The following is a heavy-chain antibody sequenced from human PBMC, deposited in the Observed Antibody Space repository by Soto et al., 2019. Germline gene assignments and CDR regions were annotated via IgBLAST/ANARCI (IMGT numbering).Heavy chain of an antibody. Sequence: QVQLVQSGAEVKKPGSSVKVSCKASGGTFSSYAISWVRQAPGQGLEWMGGIIPIFGTANYAQKFQGRVTITADKSTSTAYRELSSLRSEDTAVYYCARDITTVTTELIYGMDVWGQGTTVTVSS. J-gene: IGHJ6*02. V-gene: IGHV1-69*06. CDR3: ARDITTVTTELIYGMDV. D-gene: IGHD4-4*01. CDR1: GGTFSSYA. CDR2: IIPIFGTA.